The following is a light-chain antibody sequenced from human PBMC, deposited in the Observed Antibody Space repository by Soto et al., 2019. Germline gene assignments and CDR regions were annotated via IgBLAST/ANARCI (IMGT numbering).Light chain of an antibody. V-gene: IGKV1-12*01. CDR2: FAS. J-gene: IGKJ5*01. CDR1: QGISNW. Sequence: DIQMTQSPSFVSASVGDRVTITCRASQGISNWLAWYQQKPGEAPKLLIYFASSLQSGVPSRFSGSGSGTAFTLIINSLQPEDFSTYYCQQVNSFPITVGQGKRLEIK. CDR3: QQVNSFPIT.